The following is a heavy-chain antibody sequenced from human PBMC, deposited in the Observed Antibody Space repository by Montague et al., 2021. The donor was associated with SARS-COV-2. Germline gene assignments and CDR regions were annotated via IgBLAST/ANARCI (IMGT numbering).Heavy chain of an antibody. J-gene: IGHJ5*02. Sequence: SLSLSLSASGFPVSSTYMSWVRQAPGKGLEWISVIYSSGDTYHADSMKDRFTISRDNSKNTVYLQMHILRAEDTAVYYCASGMFDTWGQGTLVTVSS. V-gene: IGHV3-66*01. CDR2: IYSSGDT. CDR1: GFPVSSTY. CDR3: ASGMFDT.